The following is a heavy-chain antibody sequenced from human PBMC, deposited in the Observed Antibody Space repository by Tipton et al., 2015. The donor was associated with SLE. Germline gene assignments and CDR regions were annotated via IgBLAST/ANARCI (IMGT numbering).Heavy chain of an antibody. D-gene: IGHD1-1*01. CDR1: GGSISSYY. CDR3: AGTSGHMDV. CDR2: IYYSGST. J-gene: IGHJ6*03. Sequence: TLSLTCTVSGGSISSYYWSWIRQPPGKGLEWIGYIYYSGSTNYNPSLKSRVTISVDTSKNQFSLKLSSVTAADTAVYYCAGTSGHMDVWGKGTTVTVSS. V-gene: IGHV4-59*08.